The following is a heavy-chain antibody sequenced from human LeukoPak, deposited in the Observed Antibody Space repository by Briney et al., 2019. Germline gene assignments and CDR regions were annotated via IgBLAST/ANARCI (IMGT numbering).Heavy chain of an antibody. D-gene: IGHD6-25*01. CDR2: ISRTSNYI. Sequence: GGSLRLSCAASGFTFSIYSMNWVRQAPGKGLEWVSSISRTSNYIYYADSVKGRFTISRDNARNSLFLQMNSLRAEDTAVYYCWGINSSAFYRGGDYWGQGTLVTVSS. CDR1: GFTFSIYS. V-gene: IGHV3-21*01. CDR3: WGINSSAFYRGGDY. J-gene: IGHJ4*02.